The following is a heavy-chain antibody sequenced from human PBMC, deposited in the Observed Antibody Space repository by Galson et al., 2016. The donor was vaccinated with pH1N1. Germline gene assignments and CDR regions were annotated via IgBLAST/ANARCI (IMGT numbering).Heavy chain of an antibody. D-gene: IGHD5-18*01. CDR1: GDSISSNSYY. J-gene: IGHJ4*02. V-gene: IGHV4-39*07. Sequence: SETLSLTCTVSGDSISSNSYYWGWIRQPPGKGLEWIGSIYYSGSTYYNPSLKSRVTISVDTSKNQFSLKLNSVTAADTAVYYCARDYVDTTMAPYFDYWGQGTLVTVSS. CDR3: ARDYVDTTMAPYFDY. CDR2: IYYSGST.